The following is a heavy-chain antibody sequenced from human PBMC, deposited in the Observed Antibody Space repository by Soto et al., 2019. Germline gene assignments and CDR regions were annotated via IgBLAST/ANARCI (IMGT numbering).Heavy chain of an antibody. J-gene: IGHJ4*02. CDR3: AKDSSSWTLDY. CDR2: ISWNSGSI. V-gene: IGHV3-9*01. D-gene: IGHD6-13*01. Sequence: LRLSCAASGFTFDDYAMHWVRQAPGKGLEWVSGISWNSGSIGYADSVKGRFTISRDNAKNSLYLQMNSLRAEDTALYYCAKDSSSWTLDYWGQGTLVTVSS. CDR1: GFTFDDYA.